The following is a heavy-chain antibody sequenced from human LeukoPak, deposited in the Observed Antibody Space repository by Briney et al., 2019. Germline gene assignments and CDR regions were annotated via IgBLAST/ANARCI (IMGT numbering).Heavy chain of an antibody. CDR3: VRGGGRFEY. CDR1: GGSISSSSYY. V-gene: IGHV3-7*03. J-gene: IGHJ4*02. CDR2: IREDGGDK. D-gene: IGHD2-15*01. Sequence: PSETLSLTCTVSGGSISSSSYYWGWVRQAPGKGLEWVANIREDGGDKNFVDSVKGRFTISRDNAKNSLYLQMSSLRAEDTAMYYCVRGGGRFEYWGQGTLVTISS.